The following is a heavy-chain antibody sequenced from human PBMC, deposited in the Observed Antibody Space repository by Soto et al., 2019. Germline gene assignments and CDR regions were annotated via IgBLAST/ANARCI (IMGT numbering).Heavy chain of an antibody. V-gene: IGHV5-10-1*01. D-gene: IGHD2-15*01. Sequence: EVKLVQSGAEVKKPGESLRISCKGSGYTFTSYWINWVRQIPGKGLEWMGRIDPTDSYTNYNPSFQGHVTISADKSLSTAYLQWDSLRASDTATYYCARGGPQVVHNWVDPWGQGTLVTVSS. J-gene: IGHJ5*02. CDR1: GYTFTSYW. CDR2: IDPTDSYT. CDR3: ARGGPQVVHNWVDP.